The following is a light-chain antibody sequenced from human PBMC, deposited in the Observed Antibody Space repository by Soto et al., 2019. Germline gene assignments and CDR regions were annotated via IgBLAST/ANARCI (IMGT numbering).Light chain of an antibody. CDR1: QSVSSSY. V-gene: IGKV3-20*01. Sequence: EIVLTQSPGTVSLSPGERATLSCRASQSVSSSYLAWYQQKPGQAPRLLIYGASSRATGIPDRFSGSGSGRDFTLTISRLEPEDFAVYYCQHYGSSPRSFGQGTKLEIK. CDR3: QHYGSSPRS. CDR2: GAS. J-gene: IGKJ2*01.